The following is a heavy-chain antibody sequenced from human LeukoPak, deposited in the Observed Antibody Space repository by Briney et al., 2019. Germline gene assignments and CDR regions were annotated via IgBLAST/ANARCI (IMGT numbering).Heavy chain of an antibody. Sequence: GGSLRLSCAASGFTFSSYWMSWVCQAPGKGLEWVANIKQDGSEKYYVDSVKGRFTISRDNAKNSLYLQMNSLRAEDTAVYYCARDRVGDPLDYWGQGTLVTVSS. CDR1: GFTFSSYW. J-gene: IGHJ4*02. CDR3: ARDRVGDPLDY. CDR2: IKQDGSEK. V-gene: IGHV3-7*03.